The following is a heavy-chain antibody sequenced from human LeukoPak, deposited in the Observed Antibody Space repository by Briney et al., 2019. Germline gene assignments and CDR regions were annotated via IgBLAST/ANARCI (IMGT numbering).Heavy chain of an antibody. CDR3: ARVALYCSGGSCYSHYFDY. CDR2: IKQDGSEK. Sequence: PGGSLRLSCADSGLTFSCYWMSWVRQAPGKGLEWVANIKQDGSEKYYVDSVKGRFTISRDNAKNSLYLQMNSLRAEDTAVYYCARVALYCSGGSCYSHYFDYWGQGTLVTVSS. D-gene: IGHD2-15*01. V-gene: IGHV3-7*01. CDR1: GLTFSCYW. J-gene: IGHJ4*02.